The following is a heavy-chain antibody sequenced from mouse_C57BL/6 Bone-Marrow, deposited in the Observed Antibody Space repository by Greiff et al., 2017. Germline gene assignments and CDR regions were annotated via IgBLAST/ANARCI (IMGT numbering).Heavy chain of an antibody. CDR3: ASPSFYGLSYYFDY. CDR2: ISSGGSYT. Sequence: EVQLVESGGDLVKPGGSLKLSCAASGFTFSSYGMSWVRQTPDKRLEWVATISSGGSYTYYPDRVKGRFTISRDNAKNTLYLQMSSLKSEDTAMYYCASPSFYGLSYYFDYWGQGTTLTVSS. V-gene: IGHV5-6*01. D-gene: IGHD1-2*01. CDR1: GFTFSSYG. J-gene: IGHJ2*01.